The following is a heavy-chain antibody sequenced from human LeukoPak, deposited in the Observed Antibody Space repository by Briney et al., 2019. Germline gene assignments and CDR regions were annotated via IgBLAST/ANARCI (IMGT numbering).Heavy chain of an antibody. Sequence: XSVKVSCKASGYTFTSYAMHWVRQAPGQRLEWMGWINAGNGNTKYSQKFQGRVTITRDTSASTAYMELSSLRSEDTAVYYCARVLSSWYKGGFDFWGQGTLVTVSS. CDR2: INAGNGNT. V-gene: IGHV1-3*01. CDR1: GYTFTSYA. CDR3: ARVLSSWYKGGFDF. J-gene: IGHJ4*02. D-gene: IGHD6-13*01.